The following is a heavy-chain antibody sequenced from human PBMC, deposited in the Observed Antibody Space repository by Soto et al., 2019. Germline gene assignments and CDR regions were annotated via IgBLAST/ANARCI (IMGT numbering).Heavy chain of an antibody. V-gene: IGHV3-23*01. CDR1: GFTFSSYA. J-gene: IGHJ6*02. CDR2: ISGSGGST. Sequence: GGSLRLSCAASGFTFSSYAMSWVRQAPGKGLEWVSAISGSGGSTYYADSVKGRFTISRDNSKNTLYLQMNSLRAEDTAVYYCANSPILTGYYTNYYYYYGMDVWGQGTTVTVSS. D-gene: IGHD3-9*01. CDR3: ANSPILTGYYTNYYYYYGMDV.